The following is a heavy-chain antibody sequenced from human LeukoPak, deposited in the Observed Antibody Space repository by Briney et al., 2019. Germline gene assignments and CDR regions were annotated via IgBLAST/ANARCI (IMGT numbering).Heavy chain of an antibody. D-gene: IGHD6-19*01. CDR2: ISGSGGNT. Sequence: PGGSLRLSCAASGFTLGSYAMTWVRQAPGKGLEWVSHISGSGGNTYNADSVKGRFTISRDNSKNTVYLQMNSLRAEDTAVYYCARTAAGHSSGRDPGWPVDYWGQGTLVTVSS. CDR1: GFTLGSYA. CDR3: ARTAAGHSSGRDPGWPVDY. V-gene: IGHV3-23*01. J-gene: IGHJ4*02.